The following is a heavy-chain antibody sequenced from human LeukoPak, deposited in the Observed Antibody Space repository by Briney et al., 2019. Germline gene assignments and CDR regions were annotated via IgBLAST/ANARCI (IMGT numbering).Heavy chain of an antibody. CDR2: IRLDGVTT. Sequence: GGSLRLSCAASGFTFSTYGMHWVRQAPGKGLEWVAFIRLDGVTTYHTDSVKGRFTISRDNSKNTLYLQMNSLRTEDTAMYYCAKGYDTRHWGQGTLVIVSS. V-gene: IGHV3-30*02. D-gene: IGHD3-9*01. CDR1: GFTFSTYG. CDR3: AKGYDTRH. J-gene: IGHJ1*01.